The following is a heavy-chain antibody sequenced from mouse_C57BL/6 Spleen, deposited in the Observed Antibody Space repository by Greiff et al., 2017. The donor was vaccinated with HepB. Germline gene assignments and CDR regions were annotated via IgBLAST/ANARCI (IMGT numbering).Heavy chain of an antibody. D-gene: IGHD2-4*01. CDR2: INPNNGGT. V-gene: IGHV1-26*01. Sequence: EVQLQQSGPELVKPGASVKISCKASGYTFTDYYMNWVKQSHGKSLEWIGDINPNNGGTSYNQKFKGKATLTVDKSSSTAYMELRSLTSEDSAVYYCARWGFYDYDGGKDYWGQGTTLTVSS. CDR1: GYTFTDYY. CDR3: ARWGFYDYDGGKDY. J-gene: IGHJ2*01.